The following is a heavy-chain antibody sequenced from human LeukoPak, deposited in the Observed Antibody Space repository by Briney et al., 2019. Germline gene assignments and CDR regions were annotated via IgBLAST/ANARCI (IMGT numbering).Heavy chain of an antibody. CDR3: AKDVRVGEYYGSGTYFDC. CDR1: GFTFSSYA. Sequence: GGSLRLSCAAPGFTFSSYAMSWVRQAPGKGLEWVSAISGSGGSTYYADSVKGRFTISRDNSKNTLYLQMNSLRAEDTAVYYCAKDVRVGEYYGSGTYFDCWGQGTLVTVSS. V-gene: IGHV3-23*01. D-gene: IGHD3-10*01. J-gene: IGHJ4*02. CDR2: ISGSGGST.